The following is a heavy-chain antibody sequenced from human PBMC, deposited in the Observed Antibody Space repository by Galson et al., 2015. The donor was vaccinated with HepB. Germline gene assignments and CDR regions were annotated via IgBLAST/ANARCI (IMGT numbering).Heavy chain of an antibody. CDR3: ARVRYLYYYYMDV. CDR2: ISSSGSTI. J-gene: IGHJ6*03. V-gene: IGHV3-11*01. Sequence: SLRLSCAASGSTFSDYYMSWIRQAPGKGLEWVSYISSSGSTIYYADSVKGRFTISRDNAKNSLYLQMNSLRAEDTAVYYCARVRYLYYYYMDVWGKGTTVTVSS. D-gene: IGHD3-16*02. CDR1: GSTFSDYY.